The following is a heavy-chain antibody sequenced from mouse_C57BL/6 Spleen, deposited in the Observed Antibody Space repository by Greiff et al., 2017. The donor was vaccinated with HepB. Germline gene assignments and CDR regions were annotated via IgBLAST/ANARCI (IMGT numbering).Heavy chain of an antibody. D-gene: IGHD2-4*01. CDR1: GFTFSDYG. Sequence: EVQVVESGGGLVKPGGSLKLSCAASGFTFSDYGMHWVRQAPEKGLEWVAYISSGSSTIYYADTVKGRFTISRDNAKNTLFLQMTSLRSEDTAMYYCARESTMITKEGFAYWGQGTLVTVSA. J-gene: IGHJ3*01. CDR3: ARESTMITKEGFAY. V-gene: IGHV5-17*01. CDR2: ISSGSSTI.